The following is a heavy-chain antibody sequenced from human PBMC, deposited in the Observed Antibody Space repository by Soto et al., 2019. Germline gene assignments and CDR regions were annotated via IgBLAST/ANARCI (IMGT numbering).Heavy chain of an antibody. CDR3: ARRYCISHNCYLDY. D-gene: IGHD2-2*01. Sequence: PGESLKISCKGSGYIFSIYWIGWVRQMPGKGLEWMGIIYPGDSDTRYSPSFQGQVAISADKSISTAYLHWSSLKAADTAIYYCARRYCISHNCYLDYWGQGTLVTVSS. V-gene: IGHV5-51*01. CDR1: GYIFSIYW. CDR2: IYPGDSDT. J-gene: IGHJ4*02.